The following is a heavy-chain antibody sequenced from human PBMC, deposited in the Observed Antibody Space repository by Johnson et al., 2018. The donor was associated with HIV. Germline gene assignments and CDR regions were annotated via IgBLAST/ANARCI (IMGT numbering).Heavy chain of an antibody. D-gene: IGHD6-19*01. CDR3: AKDHSSGWYVAFDI. V-gene: IGHV3-9*01. Sequence: VQLVESGGGVVQPGRSLRLSCAASGFTFDDYAMHWVRQAPGKGLEWVSGISWNSGSIGYADSVKGRFTITRDNAKNSLYLQMNSLRAEDTALYYCAKDHSSGWYVAFDIWGQGTMVTVSS. J-gene: IGHJ3*02. CDR2: ISWNSGSI. CDR1: GFTFDDYA.